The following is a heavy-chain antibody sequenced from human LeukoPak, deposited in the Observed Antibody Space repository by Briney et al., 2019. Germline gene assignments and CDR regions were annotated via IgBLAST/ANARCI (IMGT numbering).Heavy chain of an antibody. Sequence: WASVKVSCKAFGYTFTGNNIYWVRQAPGQGLEWMGIINPSGGSTSYAQKFQGRVTMTRDMSTSTVYMELSSLRSEDTAVYYCARDLRSAFDIWGQGTMVTVSS. V-gene: IGHV1-46*01. J-gene: IGHJ3*02. CDR2: INPSGGST. CDR1: GYTFTGNN. CDR3: ARDLRSAFDI.